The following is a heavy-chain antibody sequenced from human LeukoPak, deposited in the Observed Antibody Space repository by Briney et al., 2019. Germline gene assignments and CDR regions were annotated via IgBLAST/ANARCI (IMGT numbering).Heavy chain of an antibody. J-gene: IGHJ4*02. CDR3: ARGVEPLAANTLAY. CDR2: LYSDGNT. Sequence: GGSLRLSCAASGFTVITNDMTWVRQAPGKGLEWVSVLYSDGNTKYADSVQGRFTISRDNSKNTLYLEMSSLSPDDTAVYYCARGVEPLAANTLAYWGQGTLVTVSS. D-gene: IGHD1-14*01. V-gene: IGHV3-53*01. CDR1: GFTVITND.